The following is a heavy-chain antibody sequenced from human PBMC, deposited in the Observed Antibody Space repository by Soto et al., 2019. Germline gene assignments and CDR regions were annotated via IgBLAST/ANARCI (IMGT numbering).Heavy chain of an antibody. CDR2: IYYSGST. D-gene: IGHD2-2*01. V-gene: IGHV4-31*03. CDR1: GGSISSGGYY. Sequence: SETLSLTCTVSGGSISSGGYYWSWIRKHPGKGLEWIGYIYYSGSTYYNPSLKSRVTISVDTSKNQFSLKLSSVTAADTAVYYCARRKVSHRYCSSTSCYGGDYYYYGMDVWGQGTTVTVSS. J-gene: IGHJ6*02. CDR3: ARRKVSHRYCSSTSCYGGDYYYYGMDV.